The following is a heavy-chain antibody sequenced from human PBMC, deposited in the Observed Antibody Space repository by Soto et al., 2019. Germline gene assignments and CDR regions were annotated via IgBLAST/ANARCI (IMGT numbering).Heavy chain of an antibody. V-gene: IGHV4-34*01. Sequence: SETLSLTCTVYGGSFRGYYWSWIRQPPGKGLEWIGEINHSGSTNYNPSLKSRVTISVDTSKNQFSLKLSSVTATDTAVYYCARGFAISRYSSSWYYYYYYMDVWGKGTTVTVSS. D-gene: IGHD6-13*01. CDR2: INHSGST. CDR1: GGSFRGYY. CDR3: ARGFAISRYSSSWYYYYYYMDV. J-gene: IGHJ6*03.